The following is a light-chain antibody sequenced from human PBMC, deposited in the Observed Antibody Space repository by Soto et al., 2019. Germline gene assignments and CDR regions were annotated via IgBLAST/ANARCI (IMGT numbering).Light chain of an antibody. CDR1: SSDVGGYNS. V-gene: IGLV2-8*01. CDR3: SSYAGSNNVL. CDR2: DVT. Sequence: QSALTQPPSASGSPGQSVTISCTGTSSDVGGYNSVSWYQQHPGKAPKVIIYDVTKRPSGVPDRFSGSKSGNTASLTVSGLQAEDDADYYCSSYAGSNNVLFGGGTKLTVL. J-gene: IGLJ3*02.